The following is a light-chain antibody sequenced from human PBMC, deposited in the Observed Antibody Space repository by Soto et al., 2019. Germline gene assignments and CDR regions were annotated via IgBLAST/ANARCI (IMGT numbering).Light chain of an antibody. CDR2: DVS. V-gene: IGLV2-14*03. Sequence: QSALTQPASVSGSPGQSITISCTGTSSDVGGYNYVSWYQHHPGKAPKFMIYDVSNRPSGVSYRFSGSKSGNTASLTISGLQAEDEADYHCTSYTSSNTYVFGTGTKVTVL. J-gene: IGLJ1*01. CDR3: TSYTSSNTYV. CDR1: SSDVGGYNY.